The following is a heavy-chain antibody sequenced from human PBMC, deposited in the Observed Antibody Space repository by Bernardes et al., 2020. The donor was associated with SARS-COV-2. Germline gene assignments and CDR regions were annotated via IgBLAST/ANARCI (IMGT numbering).Heavy chain of an antibody. D-gene: IGHD5-18*01. J-gene: IGHJ4*02. V-gene: IGHV3-30*18. CDR3: VKRRAIFELWAGNFDY. CDR2: ISYEGSKK. Sequence: GGSLRLSRAASGFSFNNYGMHWVRQAPGKGLEWVAFISYEGSKKYYLDSLKGRFIISRDYSKNTLYLQMNSLRDDDTAVYYCVKRRAIFELWAGNFDYWGQGTLVTVSS. CDR1: GFSFNNYG.